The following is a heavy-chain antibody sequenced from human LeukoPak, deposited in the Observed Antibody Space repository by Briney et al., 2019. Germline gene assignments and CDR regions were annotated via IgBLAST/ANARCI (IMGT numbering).Heavy chain of an antibody. CDR3: ARELRMAINYHFDY. Sequence: SESLSLTCIFSGGSISSYYWSWIRQPAGKGLEWIGRMHTSGNTNYNPSLKSRVTMSVDTSKNQFSLNLSSVTAADTAVYYCARELRMAINYHFDYWGQGTLVTVSS. D-gene: IGHD5-24*01. CDR2: MHTSGNT. V-gene: IGHV4-4*07. CDR1: GGSISSYY. J-gene: IGHJ4*02.